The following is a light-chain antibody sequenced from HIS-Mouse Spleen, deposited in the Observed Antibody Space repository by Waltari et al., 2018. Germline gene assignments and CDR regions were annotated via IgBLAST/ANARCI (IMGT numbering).Light chain of an antibody. J-gene: IGLJ2*01. CDR1: SSDVGGYHY. Sequence: QSALTQPASVSGSPGQSITIPCTGTSSDVGGYHYVSWYQQHPGKAPKLMIYEVSNRPSGVSNRFSGSKSGNTASLTISGLQAEDEADYYCSSYTSSSPYVVFGGGTKLTVL. CDR2: EVS. CDR3: SSYTSSSPYVV. V-gene: IGLV2-14*01.